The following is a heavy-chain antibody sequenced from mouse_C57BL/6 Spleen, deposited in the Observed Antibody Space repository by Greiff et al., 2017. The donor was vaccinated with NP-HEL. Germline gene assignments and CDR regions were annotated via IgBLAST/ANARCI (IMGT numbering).Heavy chain of an antibody. D-gene: IGHD1-1*01. CDR2: INYDGSST. CDR3: ARDVYYYGSSRGDYFDY. CDR1: GFTFSDYY. V-gene: IGHV5-16*01. Sequence: EVQLVESEGGLVQPGSSMKLSCTASGFTFSDYYMAWVRQVPEKGLEWVANINYDGSSTYYLDSLKSRFIISRDNAQNILYLQMSSLKSEDTATYYCARDVYYYGSSRGDYFDYWGQGTTLTVSS. J-gene: IGHJ2*01.